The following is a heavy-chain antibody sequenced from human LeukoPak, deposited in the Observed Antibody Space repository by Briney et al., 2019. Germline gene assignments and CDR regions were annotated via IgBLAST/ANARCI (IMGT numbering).Heavy chain of an antibody. V-gene: IGHV2-5*01. CDR1: GFYRRPGGGG. CDR3: ARTYNGMRYSDWLIDYYFHY. CDR2: IYRNEDK. J-gene: IGHJ4*02. Sequence: SGPTLVNPPQTLTLTCTFSGFYRRPGGGGVGWIGQPPGKALEWLPIIYRNEDKRYSPDRKRRLTITKETSKNQVVLQLADMDPVDTATYYCARTYNGMRYSDWLIDYYFHYRGQGTLGPLS. D-gene: IGHD3-9*01.